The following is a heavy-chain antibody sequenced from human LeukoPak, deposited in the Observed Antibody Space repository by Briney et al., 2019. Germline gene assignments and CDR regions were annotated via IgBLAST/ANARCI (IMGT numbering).Heavy chain of an antibody. D-gene: IGHD6-13*01. J-gene: IGHJ4*02. CDR1: GFTFSSYS. V-gene: IGHV3-21*01. CDR2: ISSSSSYI. CDR3: ARDGGPGCSRSLYLY. Sequence: GGSLRLSCVASGFTFSSYSMNWVRQAPGKGLEWVSSISSSSSYINNADSVNGRFTISRDHAKNSLYMQMNSLRAEDTAVYYCARDGGPGCSRSLYLYWGQGTLVTVSS.